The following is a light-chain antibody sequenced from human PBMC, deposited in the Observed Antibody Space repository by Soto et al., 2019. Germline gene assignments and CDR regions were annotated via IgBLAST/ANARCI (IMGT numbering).Light chain of an antibody. CDR2: GAS. Sequence: EIVLTQSPGTLSLSPGERATLSCMASQSVSNNYLAWYQQKPRQAPRLPIYGASNRATGIPDRFSGSGSGTDFTLTISRLETEDFAVYYCQQYGSSGTFGQGTKVDI. CDR1: QSVSNNY. V-gene: IGKV3-20*01. CDR3: QQYGSSGT. J-gene: IGKJ1*01.